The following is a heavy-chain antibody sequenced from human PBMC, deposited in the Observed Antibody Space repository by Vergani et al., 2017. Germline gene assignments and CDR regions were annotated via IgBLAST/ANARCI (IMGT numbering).Heavy chain of an antibody. Sequence: QVQLQQWGGGLLKPSETLSLTCVVNGGSFTSYHWTWIRQSPGEGLEWVGDIAHTGRPDYNTSLKSRLTMSVDKSRNHFSLTLNSVTATDTAIYFCARVNTETNGHLYYYDYMDVWGQGTAVTVS. D-gene: IGHD4-11*01. CDR2: IAHTGRP. J-gene: IGHJ6*03. CDR1: GGSFTSYH. V-gene: IGHV4-34*01. CDR3: ARVNTETNGHLYYYDYMDV.